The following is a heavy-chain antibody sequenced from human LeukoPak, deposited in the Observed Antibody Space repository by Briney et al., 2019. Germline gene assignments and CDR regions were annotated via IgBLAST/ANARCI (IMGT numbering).Heavy chain of an antibody. CDR2: IIAYNGNT. J-gene: IGHJ4*02. D-gene: IGHD6-13*01. CDR1: GYTFTNYG. CDR3: AREGIRIAAAGTIDY. Sequence: ASVKVSCKASGYTFTNYGISWVRQAPGQGLEWMAWIIAYNGNTVYAQKFQGRVTMTTDTSTTTAYMEARSLRSDDTAVYYCAREGIRIAAAGTIDYWGQGTLVTVSS. V-gene: IGHV1-18*01.